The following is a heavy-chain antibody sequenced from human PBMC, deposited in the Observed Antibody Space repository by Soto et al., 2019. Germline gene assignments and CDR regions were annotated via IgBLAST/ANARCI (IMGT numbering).Heavy chain of an antibody. J-gene: IGHJ5*02. Sequence: QVQLQESGPGLVKPSQTLSLTCTVSGGSISSAGYYWNWIRQHPGKGLEWIGYIYYSGTAYYNPSLQSRVTMSVDTSKNPLSLRLTSVTAAETAVYYWARLSKEGFDPWGQGNLVTVSS. CDR2: IYYSGTA. V-gene: IGHV4-31*03. CDR3: ARLSKEGFDP. CDR1: GGSISSAGYY.